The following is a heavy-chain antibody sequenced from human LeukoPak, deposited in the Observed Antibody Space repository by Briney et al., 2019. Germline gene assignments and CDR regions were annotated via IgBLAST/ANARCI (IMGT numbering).Heavy chain of an antibody. CDR3: ARVRYYDKQYFDY. Sequence: PSQTLSLTCAVSGGSISSGGYSWSWIRQPPGKGLEWIGYIYHRGSTYYNPSLKTRVTISLDRSKNQFSLKLSSVTAADTAVYYCARVRYYDKQYFDYWGQGTLVTASS. CDR2: IYHRGST. D-gene: IGHD3-22*01. J-gene: IGHJ4*02. V-gene: IGHV4-30-2*01. CDR1: GGSISSGGYS.